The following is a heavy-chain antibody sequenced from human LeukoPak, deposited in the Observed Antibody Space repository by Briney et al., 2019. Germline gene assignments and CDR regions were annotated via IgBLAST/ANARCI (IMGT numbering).Heavy chain of an antibody. Sequence: PGGSLRLSCAASGFTFSSYAMHWVRQAPGKGLEWVAVISYDGSNKYYADSVKGRFTISRDNSKNTLYLQMNSLRAEDTAVYYCAKDVWGSGNWFDPWGQGTLVTVSS. J-gene: IGHJ5*02. CDR1: GFTFSSYA. CDR2: ISYDGSNK. V-gene: IGHV3-30*04. D-gene: IGHD3-10*01. CDR3: AKDVWGSGNWFDP.